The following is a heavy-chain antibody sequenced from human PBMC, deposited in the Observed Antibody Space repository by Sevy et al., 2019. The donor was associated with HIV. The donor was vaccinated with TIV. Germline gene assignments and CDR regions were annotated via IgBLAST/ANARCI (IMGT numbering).Heavy chain of an antibody. CDR1: GYTFTGYQ. Sequence: ASVKVSCKASGYTFTGYQIHWVRQAPGQGLQWMGWINPNSGGTNFAQKFQGRVTMTTDTSINTAYMELSRLRSDDTAVYYCARGTPFWSGSYYFHYWGQGTLVTVSS. CDR3: ARGTPFWSGSYYFHY. V-gene: IGHV1-2*02. J-gene: IGHJ4*02. D-gene: IGHD3-3*01. CDR2: INPNSGGT.